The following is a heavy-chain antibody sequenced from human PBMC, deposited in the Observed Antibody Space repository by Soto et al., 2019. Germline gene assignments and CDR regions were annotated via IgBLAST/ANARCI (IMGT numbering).Heavy chain of an antibody. CDR2: INHSGST. CDR1: GGSFNTYY. J-gene: IGHJ3*02. CDR3: AKGGSGSYSNAFDI. Sequence: PSETLSLTCAVYGGSFNTYYWSWIRQPPGKGLEWIGEINHSGSTNYNPSLKSRVTISVDTSKNQFSLKLSSVTAADTAVYYCAKGGSGSYSNAFDIWSQGTMVTVSS. D-gene: IGHD3-10*01. V-gene: IGHV4-34*01.